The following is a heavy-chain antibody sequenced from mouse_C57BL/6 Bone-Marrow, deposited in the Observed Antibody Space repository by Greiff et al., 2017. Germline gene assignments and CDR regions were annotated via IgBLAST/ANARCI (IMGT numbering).Heavy chain of an antibody. CDR1: GYAFTNYL. J-gene: IGHJ3*01. CDR2: INPGSGGT. D-gene: IGHD2-3*01. Sequence: VQLQQSGAELVRPGTSVKVSCKASGYAFTNYLIEWVKQRPGQGLEWIGVINPGSGGTNYNEKFKGKATLTADNSSSTAYMQLSSLTSEDSAVYCCTRNDGYDWGQGTLVTVSA. V-gene: IGHV1-54*01. CDR3: TRNDGYD.